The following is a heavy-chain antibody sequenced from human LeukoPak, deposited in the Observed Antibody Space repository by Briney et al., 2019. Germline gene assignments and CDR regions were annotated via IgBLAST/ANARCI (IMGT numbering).Heavy chain of an antibody. Sequence: GASVKVSCKASGYTFTSYGINWVRQAPGQGLEWMGWINPNSGGTNYAQKFQGWVTMTRDTSISTAYMELSRLRSDDTAVYYCARGAPTLVSGFDYWGQGTLVTVSS. CDR3: ARGAPTLVSGFDY. D-gene: IGHD6-6*01. CDR2: INPNSGGT. J-gene: IGHJ4*02. CDR1: GYTFTSYG. V-gene: IGHV1-2*04.